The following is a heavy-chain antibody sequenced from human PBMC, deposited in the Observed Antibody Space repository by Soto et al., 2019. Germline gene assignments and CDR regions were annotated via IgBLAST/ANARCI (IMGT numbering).Heavy chain of an antibody. CDR3: ARTQGYGYYKLGIRNYYYYGMDV. J-gene: IGHJ6*02. CDR2: IIPIFGTA. V-gene: IGHV1-69*13. CDR1: RGTFSSYA. D-gene: IGHD3-9*01. Sequence: PVKLSCKASRGTFSSYAISWVRQAPGQGLEWMGGIIPIFGTANYAQKFQGRVTITADESTSTAYMELSSLRSEDTAVYYCARTQGYGYYKLGIRNYYYYGMDVWGQGTTVTVSS.